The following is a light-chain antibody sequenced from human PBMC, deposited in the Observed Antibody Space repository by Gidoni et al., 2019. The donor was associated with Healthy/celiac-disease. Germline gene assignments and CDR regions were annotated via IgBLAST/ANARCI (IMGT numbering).Light chain of an antibody. CDR3: QQRSNWLLT. J-gene: IGKJ4*01. CDR2: DAS. V-gene: IGKV3-11*01. CDR1: QSVRSY. Sequence: EIVLTRSPATLSLSPGERATLSCRASQSVRSYLAWYQQKPGQAPRLLIYDASNRATGIPARFSGSGSGTDFTLTISSLGPEDFAVYYCQQRSNWLLTFGGGTKVEIK.